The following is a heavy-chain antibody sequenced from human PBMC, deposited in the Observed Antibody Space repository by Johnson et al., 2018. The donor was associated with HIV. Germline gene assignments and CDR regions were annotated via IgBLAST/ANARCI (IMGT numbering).Heavy chain of an antibody. D-gene: IGHD1-14*01. CDR1: GFTFSSYA. Sequence: QVQLVESGGGVVQPGRSLRLSCAASGFTFSSYAMHWVRQAPGKGLEWVAVISYDGSNQYYADSVKGRFTISRDNSKNTLYLQMNSLRAEDTAVYYCPVDTEAFDIWGQGTMVTVSS. CDR2: ISYDGSNQ. V-gene: IGHV3-30*14. J-gene: IGHJ3*02. CDR3: PVDTEAFDI.